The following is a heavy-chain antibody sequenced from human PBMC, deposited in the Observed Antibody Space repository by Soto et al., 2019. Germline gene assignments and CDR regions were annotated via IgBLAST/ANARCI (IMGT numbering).Heavy chain of an antibody. CDR3: ACIFSGGYGYGFYYYGMDV. D-gene: IGHD5-18*01. CDR1: GGYISSSSYY. Sequence: ASETLSLTCTVSGGYISSSSYYWGWIRQPPGKGLEWIGSIYYSGSTYYNPSLKSRVTISVDTSKNQFSLKLSSVTAADTAVYYCACIFSGGYGYGFYYYGMDVWGQGTTVTVSS. J-gene: IGHJ6*02. CDR2: IYYSGST. V-gene: IGHV4-39*01.